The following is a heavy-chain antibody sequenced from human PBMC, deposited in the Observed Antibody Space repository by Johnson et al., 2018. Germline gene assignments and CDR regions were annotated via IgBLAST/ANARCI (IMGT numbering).Heavy chain of an antibody. Sequence: VQLVQSGGGLVQPGGSRRLSCADSGFTFSSYWMSWVRQAPGNGLEWVSSISSSSSYIYYADSVKGRFTIPRDNAKNALYPQMNSLSAEDTAVYYCARDGRFLEWLPHDAFDIWGQGTRVTVSS. CDR1: GFTFSSYW. CDR2: ISSSSSYI. V-gene: IGHV3-21*01. CDR3: ARDGRFLEWLPHDAFDI. D-gene: IGHD3-3*01. J-gene: IGHJ3*02.